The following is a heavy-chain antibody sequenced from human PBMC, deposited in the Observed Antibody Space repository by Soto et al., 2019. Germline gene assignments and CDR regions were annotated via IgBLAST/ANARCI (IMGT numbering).Heavy chain of an antibody. CDR2: INPNSGGT. CDR1: GYTFTGYY. CDR3: ARQDPAYSRGLGNYGMDV. V-gene: IGHV1-2*04. J-gene: IGHJ6*02. Sequence: ASVKVSCKASGYTFTGYYMHWVRQAPGQGLEWMGWINPNSGGTNYAQKFQGCVTMTRDTSVSTAYMELSWLRSDDTAVYYCARQDPAYSRGLGNYGMDVWG. D-gene: IGHD6-19*01.